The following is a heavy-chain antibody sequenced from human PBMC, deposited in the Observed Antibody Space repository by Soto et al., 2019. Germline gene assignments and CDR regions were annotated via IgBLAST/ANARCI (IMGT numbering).Heavy chain of an antibody. Sequence: ASVKVSCKASGYTFTSYGISWVRQAPGQGLEWMGWISAYNGNTNYAQKLQGRVTMTTDTSTSTAYMELRSLRPDDTAVYYCARDKKIVVVTHPFFDYWGQGTLVTVSS. V-gene: IGHV1-18*01. D-gene: IGHD3-22*01. J-gene: IGHJ4*02. CDR1: GYTFTSYG. CDR3: ARDKKIVVVTHPFFDY. CDR2: ISAYNGNT.